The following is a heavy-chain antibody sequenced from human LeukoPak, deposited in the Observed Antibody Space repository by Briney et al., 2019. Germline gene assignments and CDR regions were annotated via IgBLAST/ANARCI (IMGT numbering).Heavy chain of an antibody. CDR2: IWYDRSNK. CDR3: ARGFLRGYCSGGSCYPRS. Sequence: GGSLRLSCAASGLTFSSYGMHWVRQAPGKGLEWVAVIWYDRSNKYYADSVKGRFTISRDNSKNTLYLQMNSLRAEDTAVYYCARGFLRGYCSGGSCYPRSWGPGTLVTVSS. CDR1: GLTFSSYG. D-gene: IGHD2-15*01. J-gene: IGHJ5*02. V-gene: IGHV3-33*01.